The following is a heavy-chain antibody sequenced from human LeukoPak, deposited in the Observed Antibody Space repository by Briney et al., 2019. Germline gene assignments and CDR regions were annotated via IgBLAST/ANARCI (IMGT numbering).Heavy chain of an antibody. CDR1: GFTFSRYN. D-gene: IGHD3-10*01. CDR2: ISGSGSNT. V-gene: IGHV3-23*01. Sequence: GGSLRLSCAASGFTFSRYNMNWVRQAPGKGLEWVSSISGSGSNTFYADSVKGRFTISRDNSKNTLYLQMNSLRAEDTAVYYCAKGVNYYGSGSYYKPNPYFDYWGQGTLVTVSS. CDR3: AKGVNYYGSGSYYKPNPYFDY. J-gene: IGHJ4*02.